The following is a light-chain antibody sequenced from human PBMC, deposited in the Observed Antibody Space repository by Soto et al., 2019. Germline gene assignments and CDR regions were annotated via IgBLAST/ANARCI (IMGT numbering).Light chain of an antibody. Sequence: EIVMTQSPATLSVSPGERATLSCRATQSVRSDLAWYQQKPGQAPRLLIYGASTRATGIPARFSGSGSGTEFTLTISSLQSEDFAVYYCQQYNNWPWTFGQGTKV. CDR2: GAS. CDR3: QQYNNWPWT. J-gene: IGKJ1*01. V-gene: IGKV3-15*01. CDR1: QSVRSD.